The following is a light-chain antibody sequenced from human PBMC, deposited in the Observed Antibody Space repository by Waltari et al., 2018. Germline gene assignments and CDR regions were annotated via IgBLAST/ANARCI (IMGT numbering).Light chain of an antibody. J-gene: IGLJ1*01. V-gene: IGLV2-14*03. CDR3: SSYTSSNTFL. CDR2: DVN. Sequence: QSALTQPASVSGSPGQSITISCTGTSRDIGGYDYVSWYQQHPGTAPKLIIYDVNKRPSGVSNRFSGSKSGNTASLTISGLQTDDEADYYCSSYTSSNTFLFGTGTKVTVL. CDR1: SRDIGGYDY.